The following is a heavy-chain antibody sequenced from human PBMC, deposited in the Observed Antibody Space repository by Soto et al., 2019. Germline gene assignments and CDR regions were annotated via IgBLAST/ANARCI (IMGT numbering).Heavy chain of an antibody. Sequence: QVQLQESGSGLVKPSETLSLTCTVSGASISSYYWSWVRQPAGKGLEWIGRIYSNGDTDYNPSLKSRLIMSVDTSKNQVSLRLNSVTAADTAVYYCARDPPYDSKVMDVWGQGTTVTVSS. CDR2: IYSNGDT. D-gene: IGHD1-1*01. V-gene: IGHV4-4*07. CDR1: GASISSYY. CDR3: ARDPPYDSKVMDV. J-gene: IGHJ6*02.